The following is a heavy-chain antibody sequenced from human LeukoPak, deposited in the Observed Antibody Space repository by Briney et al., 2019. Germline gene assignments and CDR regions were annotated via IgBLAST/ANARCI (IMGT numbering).Heavy chain of an antibody. CDR2: IYSSGST. Sequence: PSETLSLTCTVSGDSISSDYWTWIRQPAGEGLEWIGRIYSSGSTDYNPSLKSRITMSVDMSKNQFPLKLSSVTAADTAVYYCARGYGSDGYDYWGQGTLVTVSS. D-gene: IGHD3-16*01. J-gene: IGHJ4*02. CDR3: ARGYGSDGYDY. CDR1: GDSISSDY. V-gene: IGHV4-4*07.